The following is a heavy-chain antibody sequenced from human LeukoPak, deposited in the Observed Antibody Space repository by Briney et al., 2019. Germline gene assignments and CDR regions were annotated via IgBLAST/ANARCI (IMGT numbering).Heavy chain of an antibody. Sequence: GGSLRLSCAASGITFSSYAMSWVRQAPGKGLEWVSTISDSADRSYYAASVKGRFTISRDNSKSTLYLQMNRLRGDDTADYYCAKVRGSGSYYIDYWGQGTLVTVSS. J-gene: IGHJ4*02. CDR2: ISDSADRS. V-gene: IGHV3-23*01. CDR3: AKVRGSGSYYIDY. CDR1: GITFSSYA. D-gene: IGHD3-10*01.